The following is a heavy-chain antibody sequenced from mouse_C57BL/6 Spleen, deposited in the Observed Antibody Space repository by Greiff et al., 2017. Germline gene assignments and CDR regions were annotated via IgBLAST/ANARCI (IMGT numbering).Heavy chain of an antibody. V-gene: IGHV10-1*01. J-gene: IGHJ1*03. CDR3: VRHNYYGSRGLYWYFDV. D-gene: IGHD1-1*01. Sequence: EVQRVESGGGLVQPKGSLKLSCAASGFSFNTYAMNWVRQAPGKGLEWVARIRSKSNNYATYYADSVKDRFTISRDDSESMLYLQMNNLKTEDTAMYYCVRHNYYGSRGLYWYFDVWGTGTTVTVSS. CDR2: IRSKSNNYAT. CDR1: GFSFNTYA.